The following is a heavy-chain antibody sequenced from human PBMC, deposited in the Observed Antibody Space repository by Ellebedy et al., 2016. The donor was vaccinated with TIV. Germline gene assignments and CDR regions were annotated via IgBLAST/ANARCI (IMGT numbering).Heavy chain of an antibody. CDR2: ISAYNGNT. J-gene: IGHJ4*02. CDR1: GYTFTSYG. D-gene: IGHD3-22*01. CDR3: ARDQHYYDSSGYYFY. Sequence: ASVKVSCKASGYTFTSYGISWVRQAPGQGLEWMGWISAYNGNTNYAQKLQGRVTMTADTSTSTAYMELRSLRSDDTAVYYCARDQHYYDSSGYYFYWGQGTLVTVSS. V-gene: IGHV1-18*01.